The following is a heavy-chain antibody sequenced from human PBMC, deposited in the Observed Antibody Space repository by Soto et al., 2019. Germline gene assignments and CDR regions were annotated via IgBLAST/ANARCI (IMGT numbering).Heavy chain of an antibody. CDR2: FDPEDGET. V-gene: IGHV1-24*01. D-gene: IGHD3-10*01. CDR3: VYYGSGSFSNWFDP. CDR1: GYTLTELS. Sequence: GASVKVSCKVSGYTLTELSMHWVRQAPGKGLEWMGGFDPEDGETIYAQKFQGRVTMTEDTSTDTAYMELSSLRSEDTAVYYCVYYGSGSFSNWFDPWGQGTLVTVSS. J-gene: IGHJ5*02.